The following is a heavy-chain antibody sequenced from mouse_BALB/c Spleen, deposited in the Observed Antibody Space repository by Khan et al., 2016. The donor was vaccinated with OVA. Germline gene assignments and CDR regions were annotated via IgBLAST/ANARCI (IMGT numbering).Heavy chain of an antibody. Sequence: EVELVESGGGLVKPGGSLTLSCAAAGFTFSDYYMYWVRQTPEKRLEWVATISDGGSYIYYLDSVKGRFTISRDDAENNLNLQMSSLKSEDTAISYCVRGYYGDPFAYWGQGTLVTVSA. J-gene: IGHJ3*01. V-gene: IGHV5-4*02. CDR3: VRGYYGDPFAY. D-gene: IGHD2-13*01. CDR2: ISDGGSYI. CDR1: GFTFSDYY.